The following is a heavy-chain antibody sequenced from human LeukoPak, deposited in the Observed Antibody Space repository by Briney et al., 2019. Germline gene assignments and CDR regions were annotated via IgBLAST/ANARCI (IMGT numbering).Heavy chain of an antibody. Sequence: SETLSLTCTVSGGSISSYYWSWIRQPPRKGLEWIGYIYYSGSTNYNPSLKSRVTISVDTSKNQFSLKLSSVTAADTAVYYCARQSDYSSYYFDYWGQGTLVTVSS. J-gene: IGHJ4*02. CDR3: ARQSDYSSYYFDY. V-gene: IGHV4-59*08. D-gene: IGHD6-6*01. CDR2: IYYSGST. CDR1: GGSISSYY.